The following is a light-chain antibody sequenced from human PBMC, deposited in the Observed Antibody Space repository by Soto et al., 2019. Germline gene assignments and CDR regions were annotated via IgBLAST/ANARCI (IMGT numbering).Light chain of an antibody. CDR1: QSVSSY. Sequence: IVLTQSPGTLSLSPGERATLSCRASQSVSSYLAWYQQKPGQAPRLLIYDASNRATGIPARFSGSGSGTDFTLTISSLEPEDFAVYYCQQRRSFGQRTRLEIK. CDR2: DAS. V-gene: IGKV3-11*01. CDR3: QQRRS. J-gene: IGKJ5*01.